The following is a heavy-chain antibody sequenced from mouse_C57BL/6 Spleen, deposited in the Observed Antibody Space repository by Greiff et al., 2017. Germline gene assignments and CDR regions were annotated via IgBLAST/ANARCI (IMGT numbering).Heavy chain of an antibody. CDR2: IDPSDSYT. D-gene: IGHD2-4*01. Sequence: VQLQQPGAELVMPGASVKLSCKASGYTFTNYWMHWVKQRPGQGLEWIGEIDPSDSYTNYNQKFKGKSTLTVDKSSSTAYMQLSSLASEDCAGYYCARIYYDYGFAYWGQGTLVTVSA. J-gene: IGHJ3*01. V-gene: IGHV1-69*01. CDR1: GYTFTNYW. CDR3: ARIYYDYGFAY.